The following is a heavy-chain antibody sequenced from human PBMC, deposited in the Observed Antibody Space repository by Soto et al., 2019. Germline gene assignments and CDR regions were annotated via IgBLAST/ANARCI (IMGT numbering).Heavy chain of an antibody. CDR3: ARGGICSSGSCYVGWFDP. CDR2: IFYNGTN. J-gene: IGHJ5*02. Sequence: QVQLQESGPGLVKPSETLSLTCTVSAGSISTYYWSWIRQPPGKGLEWIGDIFYNGTNKYSSSLKSRVTTSVDTSKNQFYLKLSSVTVADTAVYFCARGGICSSGSCYVGWFDPWGQGTLVIVSS. CDR1: AGSISTYY. D-gene: IGHD2-2*01. V-gene: IGHV4-59*12.